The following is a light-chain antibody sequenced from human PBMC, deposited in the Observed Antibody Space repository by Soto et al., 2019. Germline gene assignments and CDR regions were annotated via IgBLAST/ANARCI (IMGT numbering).Light chain of an antibody. Sequence: DIHMTQSPTILSASVLYRFTITCRASQSIGYWLAWYQQKPGKAPNLLIYAASTLETGVPSRFSGSGFGTEFTLTIASLQPDDSASYYCQQYNSFSKTFGRGTKV. CDR1: QSIGYW. V-gene: IGKV1-5*01. CDR2: AAS. J-gene: IGKJ1*01. CDR3: QQYNSFSKT.